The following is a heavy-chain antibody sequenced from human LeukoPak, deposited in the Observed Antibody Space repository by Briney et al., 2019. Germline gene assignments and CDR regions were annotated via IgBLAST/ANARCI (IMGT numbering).Heavy chain of an antibody. CDR2: INQDGSDK. J-gene: IGHJ4*02. CDR1: GFTFSDSW. Sequence: GESLRLSCAASGFTFSDSWMSWVRQAPGKGLEWLANINQDGSDKYYVDSVKGRFTVSRDNAKNSLYLQMSSLRAEDTAMYYCARVSRDCGGYWGQGTLVTVSS. CDR3: ARVSRDCGGY. V-gene: IGHV3-7*01. D-gene: IGHD2-21*02.